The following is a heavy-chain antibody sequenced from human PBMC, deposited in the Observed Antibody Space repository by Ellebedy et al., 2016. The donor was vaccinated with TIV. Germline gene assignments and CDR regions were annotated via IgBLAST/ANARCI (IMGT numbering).Heavy chain of an antibody. D-gene: IGHD1-1*01. CDR3: AREGTNRGNDY. Sequence: MPSETLSLTCAVSGGSVSGGGYSWSWIRQPPGKGLEWIGYIYQSGSTYYNPSLKSRVTISIDRSKNQFSLKLSSVTAADTAVYYCAREGTNRGNDYWGQGTLVTVSS. J-gene: IGHJ4*02. V-gene: IGHV4-30-2*01. CDR2: IYQSGST. CDR1: GGSVSGGGYS.